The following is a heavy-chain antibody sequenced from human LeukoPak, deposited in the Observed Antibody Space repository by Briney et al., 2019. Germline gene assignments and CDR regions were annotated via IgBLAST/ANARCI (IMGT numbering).Heavy chain of an antibody. CDR1: GFTFSSYG. D-gene: IGHD1-26*01. J-gene: IGHJ5*02. CDR2: IWYDGSNK. CDR3: ARAREDPNWFDP. Sequence: PGGSLRLSCAASGFTFSSYGMHWVRQAPGKGLEWVAVIWYDGSNKYYADSVKGRFTISRDNSKNTLYLQMNSLRAEDTAVYYCARAREDPNWFDPWGQGTLVTVSS. V-gene: IGHV3-33*01.